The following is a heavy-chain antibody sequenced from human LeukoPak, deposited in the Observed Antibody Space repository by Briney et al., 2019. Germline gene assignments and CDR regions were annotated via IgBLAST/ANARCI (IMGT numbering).Heavy chain of an antibody. V-gene: IGHV4-4*02. CDR3: ARARDFDSSGYYTDRQYFDY. J-gene: IGHJ4*02. CDR1: GGSIRSSNW. D-gene: IGHD3-22*01. Sequence: SETLSLTCVVSGGSIRSSNWWSWVRQPPGKGLEWIGEIYHSGSTHYNPSLKSRVTMSVDKSKNDFSLNLISVTAADTAVYYCARARDFDSSGYYTDRQYFDYWGQGILVTVSS. CDR2: IYHSGST.